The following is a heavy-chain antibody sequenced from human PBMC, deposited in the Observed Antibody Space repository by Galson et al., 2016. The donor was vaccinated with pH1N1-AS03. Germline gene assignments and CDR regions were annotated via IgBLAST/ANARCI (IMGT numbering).Heavy chain of an antibody. Sequence: SLRLSCAVSGIALTTSVIHWVRQAPGKGPEWLTLISVDGRNEMHAGSVKDRFTVSRDNSKNTVYLQMNGLRVDVTAMYYWASEGNSSGVAGAFHVWGQGTLVTVSS. CDR1: GIALTTSV. J-gene: IGHJ3*01. CDR3: ASEGNSSGVAGAFHV. V-gene: IGHV3-30*01. D-gene: IGHD6-19*01. CDR2: ISVDGRNE.